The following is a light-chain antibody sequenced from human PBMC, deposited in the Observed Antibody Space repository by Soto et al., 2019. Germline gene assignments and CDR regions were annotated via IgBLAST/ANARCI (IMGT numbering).Light chain of an antibody. CDR1: RSNIGSNT. J-gene: IGLJ2*01. V-gene: IGLV1-44*01. CDR3: ATWDDSLNGHVV. CDR2: SNN. Sequence: QSVLSQPPSASGTPGQRVTISCSGSRSNIGSNTVNWYQQLPGTAPKLLMYSNNQRPSGVSDRFSGSKSGTSASLAVRGLQSEDEADYYCATWDDSLNGHVVFGRGTKVTVL.